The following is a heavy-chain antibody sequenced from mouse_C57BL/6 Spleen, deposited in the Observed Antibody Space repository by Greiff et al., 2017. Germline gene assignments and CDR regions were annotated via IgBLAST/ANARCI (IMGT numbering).Heavy chain of an antibody. V-gene: IGHV5-17*01. D-gene: IGHD1-1*01. J-gene: IGHJ3*01. CDR1: GFTFSDYG. CDR2: ISSGSSTI. CDR3: ALYDGSSWFAY. Sequence: EVMLVESGGGLVKPGGSLKLSCAASGFTFSDYGMHWVRQAPEKGLEWVAYISSGSSTIYYADTVKGRFTISRDNAKNTLFLQITSLRSEDTAMYYCALYDGSSWFAYWGQGTLVTVSA.